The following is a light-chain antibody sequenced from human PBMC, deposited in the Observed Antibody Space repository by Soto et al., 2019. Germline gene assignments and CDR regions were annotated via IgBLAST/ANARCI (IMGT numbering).Light chain of an antibody. Sequence: EIVLTQSPGTPSLSPGERATLSCRASQSVNSSYLAWYQQKPGQAPRLLIYGASSRATGISDRLSGSGSGTDFSLTISLLEHEDFAGCYCQHYGSLPRISSDVGNQV. CDR2: GAS. CDR3: QHYGSLPRIS. J-gene: IGKJ4*01. CDR1: QSVNSSY. V-gene: IGKV3-20*01.